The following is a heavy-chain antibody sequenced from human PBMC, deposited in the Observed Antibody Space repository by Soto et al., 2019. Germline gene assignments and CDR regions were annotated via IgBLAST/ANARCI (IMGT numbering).Heavy chain of an antibody. CDR2: ISWNTGSI. CDR1: GFTFDEFA. V-gene: IGHV3-9*01. J-gene: IGHJ4*02. D-gene: IGHD4-17*01. Sequence: EAQLVESGGGLVQPGGSLRLSCAASGFTFDEFAMHWVRQAPGRGLEWVSGISWNTGSIGYADSVKGRFTISRDNAKSSLYLPMNRLRPEDTAVYYCAKDMSEVGAVTISLDHWGQGALVTVSS. CDR3: AKDMSEVGAVTISLDH.